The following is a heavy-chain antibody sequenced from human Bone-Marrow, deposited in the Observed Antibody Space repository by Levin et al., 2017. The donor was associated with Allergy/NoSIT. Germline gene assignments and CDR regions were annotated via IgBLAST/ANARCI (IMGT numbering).Heavy chain of an antibody. CDR2: INPSGGST. CDR3: ARIYGSGDSGNAFDI. Sequence: GESLKISCKASGYIFTNYYMHWVRQAPGQGLEWMGNINPSGGSTNYAQKFQGRVTTTTDTSTSTVYMELSGLRSEDTAVYYCARIYGSGDSGNAFDIWGQGTMVTVSS. CDR1: GYIFTNYY. D-gene: IGHD2-21*01. J-gene: IGHJ3*02. V-gene: IGHV1-46*01.